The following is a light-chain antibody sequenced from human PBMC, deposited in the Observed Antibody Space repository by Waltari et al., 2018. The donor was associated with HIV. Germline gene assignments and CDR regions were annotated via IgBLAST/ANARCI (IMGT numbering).Light chain of an antibody. CDR3: QQSHNLWT. Sequence: IHITQSPLSLSSYFLDTVTLTCQASQYINRHLNWYHQRPGKAPRVVIYDASNLETGVPPRFSGGGSGTDFSLTITNLQPEDIGVYYCQQSHNLWTFGQGTTV. CDR1: QYINRH. J-gene: IGKJ1*01. V-gene: IGKV1-33*01. CDR2: DAS.